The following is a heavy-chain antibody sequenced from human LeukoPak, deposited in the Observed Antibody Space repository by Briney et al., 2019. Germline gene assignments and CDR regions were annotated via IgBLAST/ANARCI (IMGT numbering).Heavy chain of an antibody. CDR3: ARAPEDIVVVPAAIRYYYYMDV. CDR1: GDTFSSNSAA. J-gene: IGHJ6*03. Sequence: SQTLSLTCAISGDTFSSNSAAWNWIRQSPSRGLEWLGRTYYRSKWYNDYAVSVKSRITINPDTSKNQFSLQLNSVTPEDTAVYYCARAPEDIVVVPAAIRYYYYMDVWGKGTTVTVSS. CDR2: TYYRSKWYN. D-gene: IGHD2-2*01. V-gene: IGHV6-1*01.